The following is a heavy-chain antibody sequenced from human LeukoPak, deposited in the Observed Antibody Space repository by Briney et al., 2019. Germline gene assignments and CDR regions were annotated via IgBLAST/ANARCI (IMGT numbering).Heavy chain of an antibody. J-gene: IGHJ6*02. CDR3: ANSITPYNYYGMDV. V-gene: IGHV1-46*01. D-gene: IGHD1-14*01. Sequence: ASVKVSCKASGYTFTSYYMHWVRRAPGQGLEWMGIINPSGGSTSYAQKFQGRVTITADESTSTAYMELSSLRSEDTAVYYCANSITPYNYYGMDVWGQGTTVTVSS. CDR1: GYTFTSYY. CDR2: INPSGGST.